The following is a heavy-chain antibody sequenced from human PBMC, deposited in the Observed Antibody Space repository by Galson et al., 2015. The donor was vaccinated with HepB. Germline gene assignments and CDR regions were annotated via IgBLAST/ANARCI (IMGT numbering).Heavy chain of an antibody. V-gene: IGHV3-23*01. D-gene: IGHD3-16*01. CDR2: INKNGGST. Sequence: SLRLSCAASGFTFSSYAMNWVRQAPGKGLEWVSSINKNGGSTYYVDSVEGRFTISRDNSKNTLYLQMNSLRAEDTALYYCAKGARTTFGIDASEIWGQGTLVSVS. J-gene: IGHJ3*02. CDR1: GFTFSSYA. CDR3: AKGARTTFGIDASEI.